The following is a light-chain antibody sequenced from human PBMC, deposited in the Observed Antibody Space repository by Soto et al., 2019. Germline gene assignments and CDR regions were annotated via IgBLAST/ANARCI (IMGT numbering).Light chain of an antibody. CDR2: EVS. V-gene: IGLV2-14*01. Sequence: QSALTQPASVSGSPGQSITISCTGTSSDVGGYNYVSWYQQHPGKAPKLMIYEVSNRPSGVSSRFSGSKSGNTASLTISGLQAEDEADYYCSSYTSINTWVFGGGTQLTVL. J-gene: IGLJ3*02. CDR3: SSYTSINTWV. CDR1: SSDVGGYNY.